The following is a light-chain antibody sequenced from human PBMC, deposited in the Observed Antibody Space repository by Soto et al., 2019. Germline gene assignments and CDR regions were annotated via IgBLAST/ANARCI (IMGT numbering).Light chain of an antibody. V-gene: IGKV1-5*01. J-gene: IGKJ1*01. CDR1: QSISSW. Sequence: DIQMTQSPSTLSASVGDRVTITCRASQSISSWLAWYQQKPGKAPKLRIYDASSLESGVPSRFSGSGSGTEFTLTISILQPDDFATYYCQQYNSYPWTCGQGTKVEIK. CDR3: QQYNSYPWT. CDR2: DAS.